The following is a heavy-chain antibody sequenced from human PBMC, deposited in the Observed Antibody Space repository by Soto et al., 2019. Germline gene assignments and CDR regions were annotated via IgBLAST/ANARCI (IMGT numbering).Heavy chain of an antibody. D-gene: IGHD3-16*02. CDR3: ARDRGIGGVIGIGRRNDY. V-gene: IGHV3-48*01. J-gene: IGHJ4*02. CDR2: ISSSSTI. Sequence: EVQLVESGGGLVQPGGSLRLSCAASGFTFSSYSMNWVRQAPGKGLEWVSYISSSSTIYYADSVKGRFTISRDNAKNSLYLQMNSLRAEDTAVYYCARDRGIGGVIGIGRRNDYWGQGTLVTVSS. CDR1: GFTFSSYS.